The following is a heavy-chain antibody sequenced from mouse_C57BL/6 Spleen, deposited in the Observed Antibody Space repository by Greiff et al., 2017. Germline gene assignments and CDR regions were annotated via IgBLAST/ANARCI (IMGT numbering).Heavy chain of an antibody. CDR1: GFTFSSYA. J-gene: IGHJ2*01. CDR3: ARPLLRRYYFDY. V-gene: IGHV5-4*03. Sequence: DVMLVESGGGLVKPGGSLKLSCAASGFTFSSYAMSWVRQTPEKRLEWVATISDGGSYTYYPDNVKGRFTISRDNAKNNLYLQMSHLKSEDTAMYYCARPLLRRYYFDYWGQGTTLTVSS. CDR2: ISDGGSYT. D-gene: IGHD1-2*01.